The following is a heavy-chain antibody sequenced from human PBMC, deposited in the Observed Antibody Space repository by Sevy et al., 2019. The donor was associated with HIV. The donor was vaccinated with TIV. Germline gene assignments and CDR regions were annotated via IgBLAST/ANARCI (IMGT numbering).Heavy chain of an antibody. V-gene: IGHV3-15*01. Sequence: GGSLRLSCAASGFTFSQFWMSWVRQAPGKGLEWVGRIKSKTDGGTTDYPAPVKGRFTISRDDSKNTLFLQMDSLKTEDTAIYYCTTEAFRGSMEREPSFDPWGQGTLVTVSS. CDR3: TTEAFRGSMEREPSFDP. J-gene: IGHJ5*02. CDR1: GFTFSQFW. CDR2: IKSKTDGGTT. D-gene: IGHD1-1*01.